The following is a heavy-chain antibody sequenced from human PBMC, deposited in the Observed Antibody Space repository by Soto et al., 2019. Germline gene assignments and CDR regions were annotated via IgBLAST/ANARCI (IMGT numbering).Heavy chain of an antibody. Sequence: EVQLLESGGGLVQPGRSLRLSCAASGFTFSSYAMSWVRQAPGKGLEWVSAISGSGGTTYYADSVKGRFTISGDNSKNTLFLQMNSLRAEDTAVYYCAKFFVETGGSSGWPWSFHYWGQGTLVTVSS. CDR2: ISGSGGTT. V-gene: IGHV3-23*01. CDR1: GFTFSSYA. CDR3: AKFFVETGGSSGWPWSFHY. J-gene: IGHJ4*02. D-gene: IGHD6-25*01.